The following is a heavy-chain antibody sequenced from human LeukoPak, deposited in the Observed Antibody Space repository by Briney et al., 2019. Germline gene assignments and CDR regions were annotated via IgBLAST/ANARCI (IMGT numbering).Heavy chain of an antibody. Sequence: GRSLRLSCAASGFTFSSYGMHWVGQAPGKGLEWVAVISYDGSNKYYADSVKGRFTISRDNSKNTLYLQMNSLRAEDTAVYYCASGNYYGSGAFDYWGQGTLVTVSS. D-gene: IGHD3-10*01. J-gene: IGHJ4*02. V-gene: IGHV3-30*03. CDR3: ASGNYYGSGAFDY. CDR2: ISYDGSNK. CDR1: GFTFSSYG.